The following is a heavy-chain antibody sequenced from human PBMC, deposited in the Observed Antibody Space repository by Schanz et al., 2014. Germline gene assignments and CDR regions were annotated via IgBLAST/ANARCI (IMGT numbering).Heavy chain of an antibody. CDR2: IIPVLNIA. Sequence: QVQLVQSGAEVKKPGSSMKVSCKASGGTFSTYPINWLRQAPGQGLEWMAKIIPVLNIATYAQRFQGRVSITADTTTNTAYMELSSLTSEDTAVHYCASGRGVYDDWGQGTLVTVSS. V-gene: IGHV1-69*02. CDR3: ASGRGVYDD. J-gene: IGHJ4*02. D-gene: IGHD2-8*01. CDR1: GGTFSTYP.